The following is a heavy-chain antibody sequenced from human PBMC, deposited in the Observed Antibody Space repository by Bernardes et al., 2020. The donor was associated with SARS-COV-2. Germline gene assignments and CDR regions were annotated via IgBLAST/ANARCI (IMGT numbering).Heavy chain of an antibody. CDR1: GFTVSSNY. CDR3: ASPYSSSAAGAFDI. D-gene: IGHD6-6*01. CDR2: IYSGGST. J-gene: IGHJ3*02. V-gene: IGHV3-66*01. Sequence: GSLRLSCAASGFTVSSNYMSWVRQAPGKGLEWVSVIYSGGSTYYADSVKGRFTISRDNSKNTLYLQMNSLRAEDTAVYYCASPYSSSAAGAFDIWGQGTMVTVSS.